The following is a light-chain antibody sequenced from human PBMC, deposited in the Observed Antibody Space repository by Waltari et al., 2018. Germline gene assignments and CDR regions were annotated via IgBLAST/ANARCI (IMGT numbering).Light chain of an antibody. J-gene: IGKJ1*01. CDR3: QQYGSSPRS. CDR2: GAS. V-gene: IGKV3-20*01. Sequence: EIVLTQSPGTLSLSPGERAILSCRASQSVSSSYLAWYQQKPGQAPRRLIYGASSRATGIPDRFSGSGSGTDFTLTISSLEPEDFAVYYCQQYGSSPRSFGQGTKVEIK. CDR1: QSVSSSY.